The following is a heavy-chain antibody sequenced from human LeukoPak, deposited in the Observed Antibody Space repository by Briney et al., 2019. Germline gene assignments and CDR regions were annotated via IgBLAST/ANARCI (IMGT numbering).Heavy chain of an antibody. Sequence: QSGGSLRLSCAASGFTFDDYAMHWVRQAPGKGLEWVSGISWNSGSIGYADSVKGRFTISRDNAKNSLYLQMNSLRAEDTAVYYCAKGKWLRLFDYWGQGTLVTVSS. D-gene: IGHD5-12*01. CDR2: ISWNSGSI. CDR3: AKGKWLRLFDY. V-gene: IGHV3-9*01. J-gene: IGHJ4*02. CDR1: GFTFDDYA.